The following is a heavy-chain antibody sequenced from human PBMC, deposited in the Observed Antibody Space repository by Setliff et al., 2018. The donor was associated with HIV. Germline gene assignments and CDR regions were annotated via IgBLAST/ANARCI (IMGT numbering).Heavy chain of an antibody. CDR1: GYTFSTNA. Sequence: ASVKVSCKAFGYTFSTNAIHWVRQAPGQRLEWMGYINAGDDNTRYSEKFQGRVTITRDTSANTAYMELSSLRSEDTAVYYCARSPHIVVVPPLQRDHYYYMDVWGRGTTVTVSS. J-gene: IGHJ6*03. CDR3: ARSPHIVVVPPLQRDHYYYMDV. D-gene: IGHD2-2*01. CDR2: INAGDDNT. V-gene: IGHV1-3*01.